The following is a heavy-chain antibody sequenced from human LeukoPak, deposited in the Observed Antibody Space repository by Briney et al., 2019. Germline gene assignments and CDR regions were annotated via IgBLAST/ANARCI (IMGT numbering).Heavy chain of an antibody. CDR1: GFTFSNAW. CDR2: IKSKSDGGTT. CDR3: TRDYGDYDPFDY. V-gene: IGHV3-15*01. Sequence: PGGSLRLSCAASGFTFSNAWMSWVRQAPGKGLEWVGRIKSKSDGGTTDYAAPVKGRFTISRDDSKNTLYLQMNSLKTEHTAVYYCTRDYGDYDPFDYWGQGTLVTVSS. J-gene: IGHJ4*02. D-gene: IGHD4-17*01.